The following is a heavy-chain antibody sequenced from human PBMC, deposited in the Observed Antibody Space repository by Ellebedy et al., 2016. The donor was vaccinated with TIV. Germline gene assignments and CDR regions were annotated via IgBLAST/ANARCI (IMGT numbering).Heavy chain of an antibody. V-gene: IGHV1-46*01. Sequence: ASVKVSCKASGYTFTSNSMHWVRQAPGQGLEWMGLVNRAGGDTKYAQKFQGRVTMTRDTSTSTVYMELRSLRSEDTAVYYCAREYYFGSGSYGDAFDLWGQGTMVTVSP. CDR2: VNRAGGDT. CDR3: AREYYFGSGSYGDAFDL. J-gene: IGHJ3*01. D-gene: IGHD3-10*01. CDR1: GYTFTSNS.